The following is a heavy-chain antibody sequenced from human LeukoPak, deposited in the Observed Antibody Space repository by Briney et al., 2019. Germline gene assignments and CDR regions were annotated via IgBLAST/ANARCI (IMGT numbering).Heavy chain of an antibody. D-gene: IGHD5-12*01. J-gene: IGHJ6*03. CDR2: IYTRGST. CDR3: ARVYPKGGYEYYMDV. Sequence: SETLSLTCTVSGGSISSYYWSWIRQPAGKGLEWIGRIYTRGSTNYNPSLKSRVTMSVDTSKNQFSLKLSSVTAADTAVYYCARVYPKGGYEYYMDVWGKGTTVTVSS. V-gene: IGHV4-4*07. CDR1: GGSISSYY.